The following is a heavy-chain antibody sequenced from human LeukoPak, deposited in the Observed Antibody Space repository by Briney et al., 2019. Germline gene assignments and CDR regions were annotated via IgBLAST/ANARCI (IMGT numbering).Heavy chain of an antibody. CDR2: ISWNSGSI. CDR3: AKDSITMVRGVGFDY. CDR1: GFTFDDYA. Sequence: PGGSLRLSCAASGFTFDDYAMHWVRQAPGKGLEWVSGISWNSGSIGYADSVKGRFTISRDNAKNSLYLQMNSLRAEDTALYYCAKDSITMVRGVGFDYWGQGTLVTVSS. J-gene: IGHJ4*02. V-gene: IGHV3-9*01. D-gene: IGHD3-10*01.